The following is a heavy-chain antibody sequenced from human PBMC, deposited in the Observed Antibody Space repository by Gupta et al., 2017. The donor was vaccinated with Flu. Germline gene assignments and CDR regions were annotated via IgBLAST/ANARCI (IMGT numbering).Heavy chain of an antibody. CDR2: TSDSGNT. CDR3: ARDRVWYFDL. V-gene: IGHV4-59*01. D-gene: IGHD3-10*01. CDR1: NGSINTFY. Sequence: SNGSINTFYWSWIRQAPGKGLEWSGYTSDSGNTKYNPSLKSRVTISVDPSKSQFSLRLNSVTTADTAVYYCARDRVWYFDLWGRGTLVTVSS. J-gene: IGHJ2*01.